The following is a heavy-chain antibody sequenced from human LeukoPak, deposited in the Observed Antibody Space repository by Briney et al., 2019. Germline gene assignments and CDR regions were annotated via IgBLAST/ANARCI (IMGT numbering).Heavy chain of an antibody. CDR3: AKDRYYSSTKSTSLDY. CDR2: ISYDGSNK. V-gene: IGHV3-30*04. D-gene: IGHD1-26*01. J-gene: IGHJ4*02. CDR1: GFTFSSYA. Sequence: GGSLRLSCAASGFTFSSYAMHWVRQAPGKGLEWVAVISYDGSNKYYADSVKGRFTISRDNSKNTLYLQMNSLRAEDTAVYYCAKDRYYSSTKSTSLDYWGQGTLVTVSS.